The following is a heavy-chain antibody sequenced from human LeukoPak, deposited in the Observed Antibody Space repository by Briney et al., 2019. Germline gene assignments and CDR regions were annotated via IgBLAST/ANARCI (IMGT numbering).Heavy chain of an antibody. D-gene: IGHD3-9*01. CDR3: ARVRTTDTLTGYKQELDY. CDR1: GFTFSDYE. J-gene: IGHJ4*02. V-gene: IGHV3-48*03. Sequence: GGSLRLSCAASGFTFSDYEMNWVRQAPEKGLEWVLYISAGAGVIFYADSVKGRFSITRDNAKNSLFLQMNSLRAEDTAVYYCARVRTTDTLTGYKQELDYWGRGTLVTVSS. CDR2: ISAGAGVI.